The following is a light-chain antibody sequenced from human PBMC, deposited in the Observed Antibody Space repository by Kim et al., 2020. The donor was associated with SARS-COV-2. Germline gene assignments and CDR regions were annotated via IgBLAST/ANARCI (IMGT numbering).Light chain of an antibody. J-gene: IGKJ1*01. Sequence: ENVLTQSPGTLSLSPGERATLSCRASQSVSSNYLAWYQQKPGQAPRFLIYGASSRAIGIPDRFSGSGSGTDFTLTISRLEPEDFAVYYCQQYASSPWTFGQGTKVDIK. CDR1: QSVSSNY. CDR3: QQYASSPWT. CDR2: GAS. V-gene: IGKV3-20*01.